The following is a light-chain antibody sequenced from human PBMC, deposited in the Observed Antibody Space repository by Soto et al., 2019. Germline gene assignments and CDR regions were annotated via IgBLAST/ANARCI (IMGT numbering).Light chain of an antibody. J-gene: IGKJ2*01. CDR1: QTVTSSS. CDR2: YAC. V-gene: IGKV3-20*01. CDR3: QQFGTSPYT. Sequence: EIVLTQSPGTLSLSPGKRATLSCRARQTVTSSSLAWYQQKPGQAPRLLIYYACSRAAGIPARFSGSGSGTDFTLTISRLEPEDFAVYYCQQFGTSPYTFGQGTKLEIK.